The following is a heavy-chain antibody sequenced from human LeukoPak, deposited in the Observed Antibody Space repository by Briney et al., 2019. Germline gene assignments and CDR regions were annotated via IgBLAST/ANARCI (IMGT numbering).Heavy chain of an antibody. D-gene: IGHD1-26*01. V-gene: IGHV3-30*03. CDR3: ARDRAWDYLDS. Sequence: GKSLRLSCVVSDFTLSSHGMHWVRQAPGKGLEWVAVISSDGGKKSYADSVEGRFTISRDNSKNTLYLQMDSLRVEDTAIYYCARDRAWDYLDSWDQGPLVTVSS. J-gene: IGHJ4*02. CDR2: ISSDGGKK. CDR1: DFTLSSHG.